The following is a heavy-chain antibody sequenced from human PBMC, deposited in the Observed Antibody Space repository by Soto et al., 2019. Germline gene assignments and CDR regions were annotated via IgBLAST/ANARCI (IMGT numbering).Heavy chain of an antibody. CDR2: IYSDCTGGST. Sequence: EAQLVETGGGLIQPGGSLRLSCAVSGFSVNTHYMTWVRQAPGKGLEWVSLIYSDCTGGSTYYADSVKARFTISTDKPKQALYLQMSGLRPEDSATYYGGRSRSYDMWGQGTMSTVS. V-gene: IGHV3-53*02. CDR1: GFSVNTHY. CDR3: GRSRSYDM. J-gene: IGHJ3*02. D-gene: IGHD4-17*01.